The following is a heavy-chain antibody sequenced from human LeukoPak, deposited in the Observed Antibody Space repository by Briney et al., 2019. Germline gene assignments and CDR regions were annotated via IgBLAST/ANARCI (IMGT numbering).Heavy chain of an antibody. D-gene: IGHD2-15*01. Sequence: ASVKVSCKASGYTFTSYYMHWVRHAPVQGLECMGIINPSGGSTSYAQKFQGRVTMTRDTSTSTVYMELSSMRSEDTAVYYCARSDIVVAIFDYWGQGTLVTVSS. CDR1: GYTFTSYY. CDR2: INPSGGST. V-gene: IGHV1-46*01. CDR3: ARSDIVVAIFDY. J-gene: IGHJ4*02.